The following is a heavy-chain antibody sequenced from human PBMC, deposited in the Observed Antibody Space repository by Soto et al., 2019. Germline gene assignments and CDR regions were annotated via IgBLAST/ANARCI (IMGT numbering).Heavy chain of an antibody. CDR3: VKDQGSWLAVMYYGMDV. J-gene: IGHJ6*02. CDR1: GFTFSSYA. CDR2: ISSNGGST. V-gene: IGHV3-64D*06. Sequence: LRLSCSVSGFTFSSYAMNWVRQAPGKGLEYVSGISSNGGSTYYADSVKGRFTISRDNSKNTLFLQMSSLRAEDTAVYYCVKDQGSWLAVMYYGMDVWGQGTTVTVSS. D-gene: IGHD6-13*01.